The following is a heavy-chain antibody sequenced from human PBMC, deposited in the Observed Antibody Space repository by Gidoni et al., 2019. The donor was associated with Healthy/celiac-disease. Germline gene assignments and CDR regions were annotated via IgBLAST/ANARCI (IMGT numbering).Heavy chain of an antibody. J-gene: IGHJ4*02. CDR2: ISGSGGST. Sequence: EVQLLESGGGLVQPGGSLRLSCAASGFTFSSYAMSCVRQAPGKGLEWVSAISGSGGSTYYANSVKGRFTISRDNSKNTLYLQMNSLRAEDTAVYYCAKEGPTTVTSNPPFGYWGQGTLVTVSS. V-gene: IGHV3-23*01. D-gene: IGHD4-17*01. CDR3: AKEGPTTVTSNPPFGY. CDR1: GFTFSSYA.